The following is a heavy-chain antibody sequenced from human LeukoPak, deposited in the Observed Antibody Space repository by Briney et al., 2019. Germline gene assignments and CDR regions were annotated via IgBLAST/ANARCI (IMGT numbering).Heavy chain of an antibody. CDR3: ARDLLSALLWFGELGYYYYGMDV. CDR1: GYTFTSYY. CDR2: INPSGGST. J-gene: IGHJ6*02. V-gene: IGHV1-46*01. D-gene: IGHD3-10*01. Sequence: ASVKVSCKASGYTFTSYYMHWVRQAPGQGLEWMGIINPSGGSTSYAQKFQGRVTMTRDTSTCTVYMELSSLRSEDTAVYYCARDLLSALLWFGELGYYYYGMDVWGQGTTVTVSS.